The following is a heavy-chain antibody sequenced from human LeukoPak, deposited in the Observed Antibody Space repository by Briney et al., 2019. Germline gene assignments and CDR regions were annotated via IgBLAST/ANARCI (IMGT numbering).Heavy chain of an antibody. J-gene: IGHJ4*02. CDR3: ARSEHSSSSFDY. CDR1: GFTFSSYI. Sequence: GGSLRLSCAASGFTFSSYIMNWVRQAPGKGLEWISYINRTGTPIYYADSVKGRFTISSDNAENSLYLQMNSLRAEDTAIYYCARSEHSSSSFDYWGQGTLVTVSS. D-gene: IGHD6-6*01. V-gene: IGHV3-48*01. CDR2: INRTGTPI.